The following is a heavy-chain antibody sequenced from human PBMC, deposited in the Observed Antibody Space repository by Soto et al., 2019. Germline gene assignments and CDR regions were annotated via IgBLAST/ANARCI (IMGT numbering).Heavy chain of an antibody. CDR3: AKDLYSSTFGRFDP. CDR2: IKSKTDGGTT. D-gene: IGHD6-13*01. CDR1: GFTFSNAW. V-gene: IGHV3-15*01. J-gene: IGHJ5*02. Sequence: EVQLVESGGGLVKPGGSLRLSCAASGFTFSNAWMSWVRQAPGKGLEWVGRIKSKTDGGTTDYAAPVKGRFTISRDDSKNTLFLQMNSLRAEDTAVYYCAKDLYSSTFGRFDPWGQGTLVTVSS.